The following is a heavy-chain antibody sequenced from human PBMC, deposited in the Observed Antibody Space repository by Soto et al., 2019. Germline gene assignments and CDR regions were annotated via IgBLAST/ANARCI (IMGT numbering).Heavy chain of an antibody. Sequence: QVQLVESGGGVVQPGRSLRLSCAASGFTFSSYGMHWVRQAPGKGLEWVAVISYDGSNKYYADSVKGRFTISRDNSKNTLYLQMKSLRAEDTAVYYCAKEVRGSSTRYFDYWGQGTLVTVSS. D-gene: IGHD3-10*01. CDR1: GFTFSSYG. V-gene: IGHV3-30*18. J-gene: IGHJ4*02. CDR2: ISYDGSNK. CDR3: AKEVRGSSTRYFDY.